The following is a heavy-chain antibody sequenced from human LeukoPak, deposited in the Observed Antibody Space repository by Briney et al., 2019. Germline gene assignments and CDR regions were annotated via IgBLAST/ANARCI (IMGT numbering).Heavy chain of an antibody. J-gene: IGHJ4*02. Sequence: GGSLRLSCAASGFTFENYAIHWVRQGPGKGLEWVSGISWNSATIVYADSVKGRFTISRDNAKNKLYLQMNSLRAEDTGVYYCTTIRPDYWGQGTLVTVSS. CDR3: TTIRPDY. V-gene: IGHV3-9*01. D-gene: IGHD5-12*01. CDR1: GFTFENYA. CDR2: ISWNSATI.